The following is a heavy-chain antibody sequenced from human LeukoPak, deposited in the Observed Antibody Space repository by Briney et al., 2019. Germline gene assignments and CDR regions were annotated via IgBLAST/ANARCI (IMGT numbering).Heavy chain of an antibody. Sequence: PGGSLRLSCAASGFSFSDHFMSWIRQAPGKGLEWISYISGSGSIIHHADSVKGRFTISRDNAKNSLYLQMNSLRAEDTAVYYCARVNRYCSSTSCYTELYPLYYYYYGMDVWGQGTTVTVSS. D-gene: IGHD2-2*02. V-gene: IGHV3-11*01. CDR1: GFSFSDHF. CDR2: ISGSGSII. CDR3: ARVNRYCSSTSCYTELYPLYYYYYGMDV. J-gene: IGHJ6*02.